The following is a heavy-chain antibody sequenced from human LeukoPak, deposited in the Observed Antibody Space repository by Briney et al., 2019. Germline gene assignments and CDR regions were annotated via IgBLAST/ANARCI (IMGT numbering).Heavy chain of an antibody. Sequence: GGSLRLSCAASGFTFGSYWMSWVRQAPGKGLEWVANIKQDGSEKYYVDSVKGRFTISRDNAKNSLYLQTNSLRAEDTAVYYCARGRRHYGSGSYPVDYWGQGTLVTVSS. J-gene: IGHJ4*02. D-gene: IGHD3-10*01. CDR1: GFTFGSYW. V-gene: IGHV3-7*03. CDR2: IKQDGSEK. CDR3: ARGRRHYGSGSYPVDY.